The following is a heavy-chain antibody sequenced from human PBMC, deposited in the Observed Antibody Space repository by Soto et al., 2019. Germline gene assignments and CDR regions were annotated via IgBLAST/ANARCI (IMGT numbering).Heavy chain of an antibody. D-gene: IGHD1-7*01. CDR1: GGSISRGGYY. CDR3: TRARGDIVWNYL. CDR2: IYYSGST. Sequence: TQSLTYTVSGGSISRGGYYWSWIRQHPGKGLEWIGYIYYSGSTYYNPSLKSRVTISVDTSKNQFPLKLSSVTAAGTAVYYCTRARGDIVWNYLWGQGTPVTVSS. J-gene: IGHJ5*02. V-gene: IGHV4-31*03.